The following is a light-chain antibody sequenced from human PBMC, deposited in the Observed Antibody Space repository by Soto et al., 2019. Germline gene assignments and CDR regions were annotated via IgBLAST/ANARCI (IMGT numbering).Light chain of an antibody. V-gene: IGKV3-20*01. CDR3: HHYGPAPWT. CDR2: GAY. CDR1: QTVSGNY. Sequence: DIVLAQSPATLCLSPGERATLSCRASQTVSGNYLVWFQQKPGQAPRLLIYGAYTRAAGVPDRFSASGSGTEFSLTINRLEPEDFALYYCHHYGPAPWTVGRGTKVEI. J-gene: IGKJ1*01.